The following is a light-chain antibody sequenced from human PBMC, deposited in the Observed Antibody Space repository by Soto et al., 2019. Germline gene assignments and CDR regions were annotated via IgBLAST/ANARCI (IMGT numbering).Light chain of an antibody. CDR3: QQRSRWPLT. V-gene: IGKV3-11*01. CDR2: DAS. CDR1: QSVSSS. J-gene: IGKJ4*01. Sequence: EIVLTQSPATLSLSPGETATLSCRASQSVSSSLAWYQQKPGQTPRLLIYDASNRATGIPARFSGSGSGTAFTLTVSSLEPEDFAVYYCQQRSRWPLTFGGGTKVEIK.